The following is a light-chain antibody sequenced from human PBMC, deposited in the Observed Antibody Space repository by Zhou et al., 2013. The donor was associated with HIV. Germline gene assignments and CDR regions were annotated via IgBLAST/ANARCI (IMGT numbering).Light chain of an antibody. V-gene: IGKV1-27*01. CDR2: ASS. CDR1: QDISNF. Sequence: DMQMTQSPSSLSASVGDRVTITCRASQDISNFVAWYQHHPGNVPKLLIYASSTLKSGAPSRFSGSGFGTDFTLTISSLQPEDFATYYCQQSFDTPRTFGQGTKVEIK. CDR3: QQSFDTPRT. J-gene: IGKJ1*01.